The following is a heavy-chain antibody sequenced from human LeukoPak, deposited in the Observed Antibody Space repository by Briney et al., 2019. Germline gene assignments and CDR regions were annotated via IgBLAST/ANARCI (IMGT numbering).Heavy chain of an antibody. CDR1: GYTFTSYA. CDR3: ANGDRGGWDY. J-gene: IGHJ4*02. CDR2: IIPIFGTA. V-gene: IGHV1-69*05. Sequence: ASVKVSCKASGYTFTSYAMNWVRQAPGQGLEWMGGIIPIFGTANYAQKFQGRVTITTDESTSAAYMELSSLRSEDTAVYYCANGDRGGWDYWGQGTLVTVSS. D-gene: IGHD7-27*01.